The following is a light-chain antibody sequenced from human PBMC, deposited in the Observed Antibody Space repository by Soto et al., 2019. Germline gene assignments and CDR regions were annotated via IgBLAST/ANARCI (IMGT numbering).Light chain of an antibody. J-gene: IGKJ2*01. CDR1: QSISSW. Sequence: DIQMTQSPSTLSASVGDRVTITCRASQSISSWLAWYQQKPGKAPKLLIYEASSLESGVPSRFSGSRSGTEFTLTISSLQPDDFATYYCQQYNTYSYTCGQGTKLEIK. CDR3: QQYNTYSYT. CDR2: EAS. V-gene: IGKV1-5*03.